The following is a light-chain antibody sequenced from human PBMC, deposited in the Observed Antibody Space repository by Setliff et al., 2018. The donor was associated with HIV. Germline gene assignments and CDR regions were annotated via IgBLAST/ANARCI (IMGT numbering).Light chain of an antibody. CDR2: EVN. CDR1: ANDVGGYNY. Sequence: QSVLTQPASMSGSPGQLITISCTGTANDVGGYNYVSWYQQHPDKAPKLIIYEVNYRPSGVSTRFSGSKSGNTASLTISGLQAEDEADYYCTSYTITNTWVFGGGTKVTVL. V-gene: IGLV2-14*01. J-gene: IGLJ3*02. CDR3: TSYTITNTWV.